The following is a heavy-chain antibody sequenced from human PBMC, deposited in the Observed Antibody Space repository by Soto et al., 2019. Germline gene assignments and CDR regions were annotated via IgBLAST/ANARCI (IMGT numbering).Heavy chain of an antibody. J-gene: IGHJ4*02. CDR1: GFTVSTLW. Sequence: GSLRLSCAASGFTVSTLWMSWVRQAPGKGLEWVANINDDGSERNYADSVRGRFSVSRDNAKNSLFLQMNGLRVEDTALYYCAKDVRWGQGTQVTVSS. CDR2: INDDGSER. V-gene: IGHV3-7*05. CDR3: AKDVR.